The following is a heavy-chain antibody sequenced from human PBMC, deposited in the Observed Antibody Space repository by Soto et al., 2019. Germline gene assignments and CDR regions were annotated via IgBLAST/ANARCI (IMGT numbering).Heavy chain of an antibody. J-gene: IGHJ5*02. CDR2: ISGSGGST. Sequence: GGSLRLSCAASGFTFSSYAMSWVRQAPGKGLEWVSAISGSGGSTYYADSVKGRFTISRDNSKNTLYLQMNSLRAEDTAVYYCAKSSMVRGVIEAFDPWGQGTLVTVSS. CDR3: AKSSMVRGVIEAFDP. D-gene: IGHD3-10*01. CDR1: GFTFSSYA. V-gene: IGHV3-23*01.